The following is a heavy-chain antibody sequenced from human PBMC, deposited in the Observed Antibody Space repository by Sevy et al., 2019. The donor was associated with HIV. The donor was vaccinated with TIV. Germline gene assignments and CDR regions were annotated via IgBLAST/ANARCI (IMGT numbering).Heavy chain of an antibody. CDR1: GFTFNTYN. D-gene: IGHD3-22*01. CDR2: ISYNSTTI. CDR3: ASSDATSRFGYYYFAMDF. V-gene: IGHV3-48*02. J-gene: IGHJ6*02. Sequence: GGSLRLSCAVSGFTFNTYNMNWVRQAPGKGLEWVSYISYNSTTIYYADSVRGRFTISRDNAKNSLYLQMNSLRDEDTAVYYCASSDATSRFGYYYFAMDFWGQGTSVTVSS.